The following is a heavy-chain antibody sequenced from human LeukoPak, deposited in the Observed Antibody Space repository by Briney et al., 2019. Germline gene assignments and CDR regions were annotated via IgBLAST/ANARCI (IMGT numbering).Heavy chain of an antibody. CDR3: ARDQRVRGVTPMDV. D-gene: IGHD3-10*01. Sequence: GGSLRLSCAASGFTFSSYGMHWVRQAPGKGLEWVAVISYDGSNKYYADSVKGRFTISRDNSKNTLYLQMNSLRAEDTAVYYCARDQRVRGVTPMDVWGKGTTVTVSS. CDR1: GFTFSSYG. CDR2: ISYDGSNK. J-gene: IGHJ6*03. V-gene: IGHV3-30*19.